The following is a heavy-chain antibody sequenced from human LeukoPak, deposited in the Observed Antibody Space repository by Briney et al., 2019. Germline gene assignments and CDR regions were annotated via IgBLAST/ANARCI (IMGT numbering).Heavy chain of an antibody. V-gene: IGHV3-64*02. J-gene: IGHJ4*02. CDR3: ARGRGGPPFDY. Sequence: GGSLRLSCAASGFSFRGYGMHWVRQAPGKGLEYVSAISADGGTTYYADSVKDRFIISRDNAKNTLYLQMGSLRNEDMAVYYCARGRGGPPFDYWGKGTLVIVSS. CDR2: ISADGGTT. CDR1: GFSFRGYG.